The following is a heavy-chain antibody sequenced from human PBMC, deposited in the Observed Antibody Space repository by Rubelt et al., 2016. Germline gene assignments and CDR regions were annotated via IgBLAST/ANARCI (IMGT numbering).Heavy chain of an antibody. CDR1: GYTFTNYA. J-gene: IGHJ4*02. Sequence: QVQLVQSGAELKKPGASVKVSCKASGYTFTNYAMDWVRQAPGQGLEWMGWINTNTGNPTYAQGFTGRFVFSLDTPVSTAYLQISSLKAEDTAVYYCARDLGTTGYFDYWGQGTLVTGSS. CDR2: INTNTGNP. CDR3: ARDLGTTGYFDY. D-gene: IGHD1-1*01. V-gene: IGHV7-4-1*02.